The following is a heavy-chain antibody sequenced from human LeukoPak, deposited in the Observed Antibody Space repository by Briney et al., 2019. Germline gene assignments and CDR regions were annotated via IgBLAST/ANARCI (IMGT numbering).Heavy chain of an antibody. CDR1: GVSISSGGYS. D-gene: IGHD3-10*01. CDR2: IYHSGST. CDR3: ARGYGADGYFGSGSYYLYYYCYMDV. V-gene: IGHV4-30-2*01. Sequence: SQTLSLTCAVSGVSISSGGYSWRWLRQPPGKGLEWIGYIYHSGSTYYHPSLKSRVAISVDTSKNQFSLKLTSVTAADTAVYYCARGYGADGYFGSGSYYLYYYCYMDVWGKGTTVTVSS. J-gene: IGHJ6*03.